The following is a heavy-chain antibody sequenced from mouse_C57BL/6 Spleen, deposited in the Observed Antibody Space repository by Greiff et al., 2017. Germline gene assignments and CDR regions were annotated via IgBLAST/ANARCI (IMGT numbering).Heavy chain of an antibody. D-gene: IGHD2-5*01. V-gene: IGHV1-76*01. CDR3: AREGYSNYLYYAMDY. J-gene: IGHJ4*01. CDR1: GYTFTDYY. Sequence: QVQLQQSGAELVRPGASVKLSCKASGYTFTDYYINWVKQRPGQGLEWIARIYPGSGNTYYNEKFKGKATLTAEKSSSTAYMQLSSLTSEDSAVYFCAREGYSNYLYYAMDYWGQGTSVTVSS. CDR2: IYPGSGNT.